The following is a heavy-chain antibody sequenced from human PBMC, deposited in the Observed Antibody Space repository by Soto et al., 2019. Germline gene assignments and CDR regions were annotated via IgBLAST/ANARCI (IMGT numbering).Heavy chain of an antibody. CDR3: ARAWTNWFDP. J-gene: IGHJ5*02. Sequence: PSETLSLTCTVSGGSIRDYFWTWIRQPPGKGLEWIGYIYYSGRTNYNPSLKSRVFISVDTSKNQFSLKLSSVTAADTAVYYCARAWTNWFDPWGQGTLVTVSS. CDR2: IYYSGRT. D-gene: IGHD1-1*01. CDR1: GGSIRDYF. V-gene: IGHV4-59*12.